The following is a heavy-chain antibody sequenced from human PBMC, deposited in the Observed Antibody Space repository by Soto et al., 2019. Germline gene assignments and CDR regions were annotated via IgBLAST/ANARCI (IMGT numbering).Heavy chain of an antibody. CDR1: GYIFTAYD. D-gene: IGHD6-19*01. CDR2: MNPNTGKT. Sequence: QVQLVQSGAEMKKPGASVKVSCKASGYIFTAYDINWVRQAPGQGLEWMGWMNPNTGKTGYVQKFQGRVTMTRDTSMSTAYMELSSLRSEDTAVYYCTRGWAAGYWGQGTVVSVSS. J-gene: IGHJ4*02. CDR3: TRGWAAGY. V-gene: IGHV1-8*01.